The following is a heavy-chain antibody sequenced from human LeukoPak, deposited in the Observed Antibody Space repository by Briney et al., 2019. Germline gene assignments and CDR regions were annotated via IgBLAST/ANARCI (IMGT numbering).Heavy chain of an antibody. CDR3: ARDLQGPPDY. Sequence: GGSLRLSCAASGFIFDDYAMHWVRQGPGKGLEWVSGISWSSAGIGCADSVKGRFTISRDNAKNSLYLQMNSLRAEDTAVYYCARDLQGPPDYWGQGTLVTVSS. CDR2: ISWSSAGI. V-gene: IGHV3-9*01. J-gene: IGHJ4*02. CDR1: GFIFDDYA.